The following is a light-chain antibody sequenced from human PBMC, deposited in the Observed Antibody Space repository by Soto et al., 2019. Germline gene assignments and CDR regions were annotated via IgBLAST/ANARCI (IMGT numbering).Light chain of an antibody. CDR3: SSYTSSSTLV. V-gene: IGLV2-14*01. Sequence: QSVLTQPASVSGSPGQSITISCTGTSSDVGGYNYVSWYQQHPGKAPKLMIYEVSNRPSGVSNRFSGSKSGNTASLTISGIKAEDDAEYYCSSYTSSSTLVFGGGTKLTVL. J-gene: IGLJ2*01. CDR2: EVS. CDR1: SSDVGGYNY.